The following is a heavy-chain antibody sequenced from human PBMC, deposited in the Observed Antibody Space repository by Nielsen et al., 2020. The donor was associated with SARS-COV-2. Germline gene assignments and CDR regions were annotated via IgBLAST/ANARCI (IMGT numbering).Heavy chain of an antibody. CDR2: ISYDGSNK. D-gene: IGHD6-13*01. V-gene: IGHV3-30*18. Sequence: GGSLRLSCAASGFTFSSYGMHWVRQAPGKGLEWVAVISYDGSNKYYADSVKGRFTISRDNSKNTLYLQMNSLRAEDTAVYYCAKVLSWFTTLLASLDYWGQGTLVTVSS. CDR1: GFTFSSYG. CDR3: AKVLSWFTTLLASLDY. J-gene: IGHJ4*02.